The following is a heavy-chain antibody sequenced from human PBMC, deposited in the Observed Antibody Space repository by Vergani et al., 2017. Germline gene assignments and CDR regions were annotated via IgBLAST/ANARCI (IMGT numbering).Heavy chain of an antibody. Sequence: QVQLVESGGGVVQPGRSLRLSCAASGFTFSSYAMHWVRQAPGKGLEWVAVISYDVSNKYYADSVKGRFTISRDNSKNTLYLQMNSLRAEDTAVYYCARDLWLWYYGSGNAFDIWGQGTMVTVSS. CDR3: ARDLWLWYYGSGNAFDI. V-gene: IGHV3-30-3*01. D-gene: IGHD3-10*01. CDR2: ISYDVSNK. J-gene: IGHJ3*02. CDR1: GFTFSSYA.